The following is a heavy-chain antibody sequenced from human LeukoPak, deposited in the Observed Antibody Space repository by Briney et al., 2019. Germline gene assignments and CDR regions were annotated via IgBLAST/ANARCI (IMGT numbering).Heavy chain of an antibody. J-gene: IGHJ4*02. D-gene: IGHD3-10*01. CDR2: IYYSGST. CDR1: GGSISSYY. CDR3: ARGAPPGYYGSGSREFDY. Sequence: SETLSLTCTVSGGSISSYYWSWIRQPPGKGLEWIGYIYYSGSTNYNPSLKSRVTISVDTSKNQFSLKLSSVTAADTAVYYCARGAPPGYYGSGSREFDYWGQGTLVTVSS. V-gene: IGHV4-59*01.